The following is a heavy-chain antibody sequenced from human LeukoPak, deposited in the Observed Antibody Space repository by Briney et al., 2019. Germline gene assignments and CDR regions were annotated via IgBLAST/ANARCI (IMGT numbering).Heavy chain of an antibody. V-gene: IGHV4-34*01. J-gene: IGHJ6*03. D-gene: IGHD3-10*01. CDR2: INHSGST. CDR3: ARGPTHYYGSGSYYNRAPYYYMDV. CDR1: GGSFSGYY. Sequence: SETLSLTCAVYGGSFSGYYWSWIRQPPGKGLEWIGEINHSGSTNYNPSLKSRDTISVDTSKNQFSLKLSSVTAADTAVYYCARGPTHYYGSGSYYNRAPYYYMDVWGKGTTVTVSS.